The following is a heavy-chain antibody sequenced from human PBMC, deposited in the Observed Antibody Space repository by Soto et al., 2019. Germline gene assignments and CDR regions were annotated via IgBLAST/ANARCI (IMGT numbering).Heavy chain of an antibody. V-gene: IGHV4-30-4*01. J-gene: IGHJ4*02. CDR2: IYYSGST. D-gene: IGHD1-20*01. CDR1: GGSISSGDYY. Sequence: SETLSLTCTVSGGSISSGDYYWSWIRQPPGKGLEWIGYIYYSGSTYYNPSLKSRATISVDTSKNQFSLKLSSVTAADTAVYYCARAHRYKLDYWGQGTLVTVSS. CDR3: ARAHRYKLDY.